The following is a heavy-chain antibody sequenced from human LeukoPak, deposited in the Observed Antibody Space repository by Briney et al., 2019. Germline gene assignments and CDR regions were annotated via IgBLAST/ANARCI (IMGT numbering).Heavy chain of an antibody. CDR3: ARNVDDSGWYIHHAFDI. D-gene: IGHD6-19*01. CDR1: GGSISSYY. Sequence: SETLSLTCTVSGGSISSYYWSWIRQPPGKGLEWIGYIYYSGSTNYNPSLKSRVTISVDTSKNQFSLKLSSVTAADTAVYYCARNVDDSGWYIHHAFDIWGQGTMVTVSS. CDR2: IYYSGST. J-gene: IGHJ3*02. V-gene: IGHV4-59*01.